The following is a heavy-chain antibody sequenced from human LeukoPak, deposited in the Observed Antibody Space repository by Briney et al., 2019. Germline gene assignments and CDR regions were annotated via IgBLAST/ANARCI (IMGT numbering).Heavy chain of an antibody. D-gene: IGHD3-16*01. CDR3: AKDGVMLASLTYWHKDV. J-gene: IGHJ6*03. CDR2: IQYDGSDK. Sequence: PGGSLRLSCAATTFSFSNYGTHWVRQVPGKGLEWLAFIQYDGSDKYYADSVKGRFTISRDNSRNTLYLQMNSLRVEDTAVFYCAKDGVMLASLTYWHKDVWGRGTTVTVSS. CDR1: TFSFSNYG. V-gene: IGHV3-30*02.